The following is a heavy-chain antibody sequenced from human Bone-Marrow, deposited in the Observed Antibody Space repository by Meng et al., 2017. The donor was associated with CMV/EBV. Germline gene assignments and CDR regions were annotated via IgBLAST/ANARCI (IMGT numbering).Heavy chain of an antibody. V-gene: IGHV6-1*01. CDR3: ARDALSTYYYNYGMDV. J-gene: IGHJ6*02. Sequence: SETLSLTCAISGDTVSSSGAAWNWIRQSPSRGREWLGRTYYRSKWLTDYATSVKSRIIIAPDTSKNQFSLQLKSVSPQDAAVYYCARDALSTYYYNYGMDVWGQGTTVTVSS. CDR2: TYYRSKWLT. CDR1: GDTVSSSGAA.